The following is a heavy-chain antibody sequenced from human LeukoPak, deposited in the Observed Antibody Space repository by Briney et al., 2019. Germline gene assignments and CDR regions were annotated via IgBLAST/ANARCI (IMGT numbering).Heavy chain of an antibody. J-gene: IGHJ3*01. CDR1: GDSITSRNW. Sequence: PSATLSLTCSVSGDSITSRNWWTWVRQPPEKGLEWIGEIYHTGSTNYNPSVEGRVTISIDKSKNQFSLMLNSVTAADTALYYCARGMWFDTLFSAFDVWGQGTMVSVSS. V-gene: IGHV4-4*02. D-gene: IGHD3-10*01. CDR3: ARGMWFDTLFSAFDV. CDR2: IYHTGST.